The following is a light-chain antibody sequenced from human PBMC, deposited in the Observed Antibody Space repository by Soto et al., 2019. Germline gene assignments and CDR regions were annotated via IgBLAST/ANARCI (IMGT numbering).Light chain of an antibody. Sequence: QSALTQPASVSGSPGQSITISCTGTSSDVGSYKYVSWYQQHPGKAPKLMIYEVTSRPSGVSYRFSGSKSGNTASLTISGLQAEDEADYYCSSYTRISTWVFGGGTKLTVL. CDR1: SSDVGSYKY. CDR2: EVT. J-gene: IGLJ3*02. CDR3: SSYTRISTWV. V-gene: IGLV2-14*01.